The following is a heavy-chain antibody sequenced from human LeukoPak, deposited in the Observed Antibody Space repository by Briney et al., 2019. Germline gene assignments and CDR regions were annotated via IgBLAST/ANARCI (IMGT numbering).Heavy chain of an antibody. CDR3: ARGGAQRYYDSSGYYYDEFDY. J-gene: IGHJ4*02. D-gene: IGHD3-22*01. CDR1: GFTFSSYW. Sequence: GGSLRLSCAASGFTFSSYWMSWVRQAPGKGLEWVANIKQDGSEKYYVDSVKGRFTISRDNAKNSLYPQMNSLRAEDTAVYYCARGGAQRYYDSSGYYYDEFDYWGQGTLVTVSS. V-gene: IGHV3-7*01. CDR2: IKQDGSEK.